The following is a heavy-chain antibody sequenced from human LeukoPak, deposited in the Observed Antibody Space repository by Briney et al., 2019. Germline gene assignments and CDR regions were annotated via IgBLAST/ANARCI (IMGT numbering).Heavy chain of an antibody. Sequence: PGGSLRLSCAASGFTFSSYAMSWVRQAPGKGLEWVSAISGSGGSTYYADSVKGRFTISRDNSKNSLYLQMNSLRAEDTAVYYCAREGDSYYYDSSGYYGDAFDIWGQGTMVTVSS. CDR3: AREGDSYYYDSSGYYGDAFDI. J-gene: IGHJ3*02. CDR2: ISGSGGST. CDR1: GFTFSSYA. V-gene: IGHV3-23*01. D-gene: IGHD3-22*01.